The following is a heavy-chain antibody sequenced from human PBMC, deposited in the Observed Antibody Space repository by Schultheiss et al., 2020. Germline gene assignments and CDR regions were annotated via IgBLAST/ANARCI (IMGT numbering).Heavy chain of an antibody. CDR2: INPSGGST. Sequence: ASVKVSCKASGYTFTSYYMHWVRQAPGQGLEWMGIINPSGGSTSYAQKFQGRVTMTRDTSTSTVYMELSSLRSEDTAVYYCARAPRYYDFWSGLIPGRFDPWGQGTLVTVSS. CDR3: ARAPRYYDFWSGLIPGRFDP. CDR1: GYTFTSYY. J-gene: IGHJ5*02. D-gene: IGHD3-3*01. V-gene: IGHV1-46*01.